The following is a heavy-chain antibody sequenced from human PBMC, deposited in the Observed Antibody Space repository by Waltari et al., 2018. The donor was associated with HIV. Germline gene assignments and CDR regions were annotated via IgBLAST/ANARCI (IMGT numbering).Heavy chain of an antibody. CDR1: GFTVSNNF. J-gene: IGHJ4*02. Sequence: EVQLVETGGGLMQPGGSLRLSCAASGFTVSNNFMSWVRQAPGKGREWVSIIYSGGATYYGDSVKGRFTISRDNSRNTLYLQMDTLRVEDTAVYYCARARSNDYVDYWGQGTLVTVSS. CDR3: ARARSNDYVDY. CDR2: IYSGGAT. V-gene: IGHV3-53*02. D-gene: IGHD3-16*01.